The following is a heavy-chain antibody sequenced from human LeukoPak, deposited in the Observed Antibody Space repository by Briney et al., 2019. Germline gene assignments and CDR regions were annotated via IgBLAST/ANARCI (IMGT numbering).Heavy chain of an antibody. CDR2: ISHSGSAK. CDR3: ATAGNYRFDY. CDR1: GFIFSSYE. D-gene: IGHD1-7*01. J-gene: IGHJ4*02. V-gene: IGHV3-48*03. Sequence: GGSLRLSCAASGFIFSSYEMNWVRQTPGKGLEWVSYISHSGSAKYYADSVKGRFTISRDNAKNTLYLQMNSLRAEDTAVYYCATAGNYRFDYWGQGTLVTVSS.